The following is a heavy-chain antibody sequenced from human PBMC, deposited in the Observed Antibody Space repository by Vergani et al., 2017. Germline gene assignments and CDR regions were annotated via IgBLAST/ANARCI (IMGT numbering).Heavy chain of an antibody. Sequence: EVQLVESGGGLVKPGGSLRLSCAASGFTFSSYSMNWVRQAPGKGLEWVSSISSSSSYIYYADSVKGRFTISRDNAKNSLYLQMNSLRAEDTALYYCAKDIRGYSYGFDYWGQGTLVTVSS. V-gene: IGHV3-21*04. CDR2: ISSSSSYI. D-gene: IGHD5-18*01. CDR3: AKDIRGYSYGFDY. J-gene: IGHJ4*02. CDR1: GFTFSSYS.